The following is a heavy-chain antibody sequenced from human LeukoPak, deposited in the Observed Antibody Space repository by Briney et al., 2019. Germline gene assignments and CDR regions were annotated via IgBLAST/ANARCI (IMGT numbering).Heavy chain of an antibody. V-gene: IGHV1-69*04. D-gene: IGHD3-16*01. CDR2: IIPILGIA. CDR3: AREGSGGRYYYYMDV. Sequence: SVKVSCKASGGTFSSYTISWVRQAPGQGLEWMGRIIPILGIANYAQKFQGRVTITADKSTSTAYMELSSLKSEDTAVYYCAREGSGGRYYYYMDVWGKGTTVTVSS. J-gene: IGHJ6*03. CDR1: GGTFSSYT.